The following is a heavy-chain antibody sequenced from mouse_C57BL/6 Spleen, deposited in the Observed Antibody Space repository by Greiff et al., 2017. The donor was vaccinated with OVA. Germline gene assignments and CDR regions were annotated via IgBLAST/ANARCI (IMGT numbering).Heavy chain of an antibody. CDR1: GFTFSDYG. J-gene: IGHJ4*01. V-gene: IGHV5-17*01. CDR2: ISSGSSTT. Sequence: EVKVVESGGGLVKPGGSLKLSCAASGFTFSDYGMHWVRQAPEKGLEWVAYISSGSSTTYYADTVKGRFTISRDNAKNTLFLQITSLRTEDTAMYYCTRGGDFYAMDYWGQGTSVTVSS. CDR3: TRGGDFYAMDY.